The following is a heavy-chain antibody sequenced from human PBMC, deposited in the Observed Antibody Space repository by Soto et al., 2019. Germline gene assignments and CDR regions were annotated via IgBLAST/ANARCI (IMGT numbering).Heavy chain of an antibody. V-gene: IGHV3-23*01. D-gene: IGHD3-9*01. CDR2: ISGSGGST. Sequence: GGSLRLSCAASGFTFSSYAMSWVRQAPGKGLEWVSAISGSGGSTYYADSVKGRFTISRDNSKNTLYLQMNSLRAEDTAVYYCAKDVPVLRYFDWLPEYYYYGMDVWGQGTTVTVSS. J-gene: IGHJ6*02. CDR3: AKDVPVLRYFDWLPEYYYYGMDV. CDR1: GFTFSSYA.